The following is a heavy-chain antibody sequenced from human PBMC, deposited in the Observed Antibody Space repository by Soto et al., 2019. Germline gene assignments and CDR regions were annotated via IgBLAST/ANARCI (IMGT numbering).Heavy chain of an antibody. D-gene: IGHD5-18*01. Sequence: SETLSLTCAVYGGAFSGYYWTWIRQSPDKGLEWVGEINHSGTTNYNPSLKSRVTISVDTSKNQFSLKLSSVTATDTAVYFCARGTGNSYYYWGQGALVTVSS. CDR3: ARGTGNSYYY. CDR1: GGAFSGYY. CDR2: INHSGTT. V-gene: IGHV4-34*01. J-gene: IGHJ4*02.